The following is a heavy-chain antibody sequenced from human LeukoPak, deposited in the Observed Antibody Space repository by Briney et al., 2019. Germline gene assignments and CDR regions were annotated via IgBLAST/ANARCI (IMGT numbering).Heavy chain of an antibody. CDR2: ISSDGSNK. CDR1: GFTFSSYA. Sequence: GGSLRLSCAASGFTFSSYAMHWVRQAPGKGLEWVAVISSDGSNKYYADSVKGRSTISRDNSKHTLYLQMISLRAEDTAVYYCAREWELVYWGQGTLVTVSS. CDR3: AREWELVY. V-gene: IGHV3-30-3*01. J-gene: IGHJ4*02. D-gene: IGHD1-26*01.